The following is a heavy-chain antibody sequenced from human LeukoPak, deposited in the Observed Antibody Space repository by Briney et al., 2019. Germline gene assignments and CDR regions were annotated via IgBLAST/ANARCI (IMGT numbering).Heavy chain of an antibody. Sequence: PSETLSLTCAVYGGSFSGYYWSWIRQPPGKGLEWIGEINHSGSTNYNPSLKSRVTISVDTSKNQFSLKLSSVTAADTAVYYCPRECGGDCYSGDYWGQGTLVTVSS. CDR3: PRECGGDCYSGDY. D-gene: IGHD2-21*02. CDR1: GGSFSGYY. J-gene: IGHJ4*02. CDR2: INHSGST. V-gene: IGHV4-34*01.